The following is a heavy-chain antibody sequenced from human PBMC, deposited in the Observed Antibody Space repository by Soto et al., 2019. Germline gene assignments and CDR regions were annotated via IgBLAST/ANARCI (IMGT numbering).Heavy chain of an antibody. CDR1: GYSFTSHG. J-gene: IGHJ4*02. CDR2: ISAYNANT. Sequence: ASVKVSCKASGYSFTSHGISWVRQAPGQGLEWMGWISAYNANTNDAQKVQGRVTMTTDRSTSTAYLELRSLRSDDTAVYYCARAYCLTTSCYFDYWGQGTLVTVSS. CDR3: ARAYCLTTSCYFDY. V-gene: IGHV1-18*01. D-gene: IGHD2-2*01.